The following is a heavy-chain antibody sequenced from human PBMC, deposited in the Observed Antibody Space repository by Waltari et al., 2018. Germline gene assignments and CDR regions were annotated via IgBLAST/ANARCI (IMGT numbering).Heavy chain of an antibody. V-gene: IGHV4-59*01. J-gene: IGHJ6*03. Sequence: QVQLQESGPGLVKPSETLSLTCTVSGGSTSTYYWSWVRQSPGKGLEWMGDIHYSGSSVYNPSLRSRVAISLDTPNNQFSLRLRSVTAADAAIYYCARADTSTSYFYYYMDVWGKGTTVTVSS. CDR3: ARADTSTSYFYYYMDV. CDR1: GGSTSTYY. CDR2: IHYSGSS. D-gene: IGHD1-26*01.